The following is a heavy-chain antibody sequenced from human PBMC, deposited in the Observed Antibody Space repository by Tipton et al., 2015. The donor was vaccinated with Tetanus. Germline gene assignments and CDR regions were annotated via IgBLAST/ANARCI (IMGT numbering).Heavy chain of an antibody. CDR3: ASGSALDY. V-gene: IGHV4-59*11. CDR1: SGSINSHY. D-gene: IGHD6-25*01. CDR2: LSFTGNA. J-gene: IGHJ4*02. Sequence: LRLSCNVSSGSINSHYWGWVRQPPGKGLEWIGFLSFTGNARSNPSLKSRVTMSVDRSKNHFSLKVNSVTPADTAMYYCASGSALDYWGLGALVTVSS.